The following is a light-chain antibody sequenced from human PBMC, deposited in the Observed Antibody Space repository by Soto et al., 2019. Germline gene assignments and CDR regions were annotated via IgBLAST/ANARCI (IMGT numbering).Light chain of an antibody. CDR1: QGISSY. V-gene: IGKV1-9*01. CDR2: AAS. J-gene: IGKJ5*01. Sequence: DIQMTHSPSTLSASVGDRVTITFGASQGISSYLAWYQQKPGKAPKLLIYAASTLQSGVPSRFSGSGSGTEFTLTISSLQPEDFATYYCQQLNSYLVTFGQGTRLEIK. CDR3: QQLNSYLVT.